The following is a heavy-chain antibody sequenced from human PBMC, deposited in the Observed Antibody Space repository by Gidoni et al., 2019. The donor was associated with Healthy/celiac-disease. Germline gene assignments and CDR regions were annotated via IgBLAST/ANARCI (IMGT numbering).Heavy chain of an antibody. CDR2: IYHSGRT. CDR3: ARDSHVEMATLWWFDP. Sequence: QVQLQESCPGLVKPSGTLSLTCAVSGGSISSSNWWSWVRQPPGKGLEWIGEIYHSGRTNYNPSLKSRVTISVDKSKNQCSLKLSSVTAADTAVYYCARDSHVEMATLWWFDPWGQGTLVTVSS. D-gene: IGHD3-10*01. V-gene: IGHV4-4*02. CDR1: GGSISSSNW. J-gene: IGHJ5*02.